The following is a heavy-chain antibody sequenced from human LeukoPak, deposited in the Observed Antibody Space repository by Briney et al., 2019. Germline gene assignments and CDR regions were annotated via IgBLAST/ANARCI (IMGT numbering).Heavy chain of an antibody. V-gene: IGHV3-48*03. Sequence: SGGSLRLSCAASGFIFSSFSISWVRQAPGKGLEWVSYIDGPASNIYYADSVKGRFTISRDNDKYSVHLQMSSLRAEDTGVYYCTTYGRNGYRGYFWGQGALVTVSS. CDR3: TTYGRNGYRGYF. D-gene: IGHD5-24*01. J-gene: IGHJ4*02. CDR1: GFIFSSFS. CDR2: IDGPASNI.